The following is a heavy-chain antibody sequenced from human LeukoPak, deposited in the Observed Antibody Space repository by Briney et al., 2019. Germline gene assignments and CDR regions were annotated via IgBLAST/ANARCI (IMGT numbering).Heavy chain of an antibody. J-gene: IGHJ4*02. CDR1: GGSISTYY. Sequence: SETLSLTCSVSGGSISTYYWSWIRQSAGKGLEWIGRIYKSGSSNYNPSLKSRVSMSVDSSKNHFSLNLTSVTAEDTAVYYCAKGVTMVRGVYLYYFDYWGQGTLVTVSS. D-gene: IGHD3-10*01. V-gene: IGHV4-4*07. CDR3: AKGVTMVRGVYLYYFDY. CDR2: IYKSGSS.